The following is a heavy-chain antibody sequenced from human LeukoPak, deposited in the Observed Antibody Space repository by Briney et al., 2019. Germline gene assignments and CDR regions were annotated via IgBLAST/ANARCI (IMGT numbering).Heavy chain of an antibody. V-gene: IGHV1-24*01. D-gene: IGHD3-3*01. CDR2: FDPEDGET. J-gene: IGHJ5*02. CDR3: ATVPRGGLLRFLEWLPFDP. Sequence: ASVKVSCKVSGYTLTELSIHWVRQAPGKGLEWMGGFDPEDGETIYAQKFQGRVTMTEDTSTDTAYMELSSLRSEDTAVYYCATVPRGGLLRFLEWLPFDPWGQGTLVTVSS. CDR1: GYTLTELS.